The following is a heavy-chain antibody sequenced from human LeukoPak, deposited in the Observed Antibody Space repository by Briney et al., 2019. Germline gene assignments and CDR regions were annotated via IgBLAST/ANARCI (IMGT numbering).Heavy chain of an antibody. J-gene: IGHJ6*04. CDR1: GFTFSSYW. CDR2: IKQDGSEK. CDR3: ARGQRDYYYGMDV. D-gene: IGHD1-1*01. V-gene: IGHV3-7*03. Sequence: GGSLRLSCAASGFTFSSYWMSWVRQAPGKGLGWVANIKQDGSEKYYVDSVKGRFTISRDNAKNSLYLQMNSLRAEDTAVYYCARGQRDYYYGMDVWGKGTTVTVSS.